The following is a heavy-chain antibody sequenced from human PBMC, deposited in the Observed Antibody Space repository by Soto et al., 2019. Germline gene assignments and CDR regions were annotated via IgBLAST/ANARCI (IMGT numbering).Heavy chain of an antibody. J-gene: IGHJ3*02. D-gene: IGHD1-7*01. CDR3: VLRRTATAAFDI. Sequence: PGGSLRLSCAASGFTFSIYAMHWVRQAPGKGLEWLASISHDGNNRYYAGSVRGRFTISRDNSRNTLYLQMNSLRRDDTAVYSCVLRRTATAAFDIRGQGTMVTVSS. V-gene: IGHV3-30-3*01. CDR1: GFTFSIYA. CDR2: ISHDGNNR.